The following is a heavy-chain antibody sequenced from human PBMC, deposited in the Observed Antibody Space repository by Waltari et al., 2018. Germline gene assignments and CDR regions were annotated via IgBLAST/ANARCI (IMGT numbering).Heavy chain of an antibody. CDR1: GFSFRSFC. J-gene: IGHJ4*02. Sequence: EVQLLESGGGLVQPGGSLRLSCAASGFSFRSFCMSWVRRAPGKGLEWVSAIGAVTSTYYADSVKGRFTISRDNSKNTLFLQMNSRRAEDTAIYYCARVHSLGQYDTSGAESNFDHWGQGALVTVSS. CDR3: ARVHSLGQYDTSGAESNFDH. V-gene: IGHV3-23*01. CDR2: IGAVTST. D-gene: IGHD3-22*01.